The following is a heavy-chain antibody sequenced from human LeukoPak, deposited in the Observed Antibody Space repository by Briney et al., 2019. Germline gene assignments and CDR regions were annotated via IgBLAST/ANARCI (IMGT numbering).Heavy chain of an antibody. J-gene: IGHJ2*01. CDR3: ARAYLLPSIPYWYFDL. D-gene: IGHD2-21*01. V-gene: IGHV3-48*04. CDR2: ISSPSSTI. CDR1: GFTFSGCS. Sequence: GGSLRLSCAASGFTFSGCSMNWVRQAPGKGLEWLSYISSPSSTIYYADSVRGRFTISRDNAKNSLYLQMNSLRAEDAAIYYCARAYLLPSIPYWYFDLWGRGTLVTVSS.